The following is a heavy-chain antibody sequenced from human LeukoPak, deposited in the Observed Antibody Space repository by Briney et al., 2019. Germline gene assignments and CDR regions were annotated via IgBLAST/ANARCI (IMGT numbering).Heavy chain of an antibody. CDR2: ISSSSSYM. CDR3: ARAEARGVMLPGY. V-gene: IGHV3-21*01. CDR1: GFTFSSYS. D-gene: IGHD3-10*01. Sequence: PGGSLRLSCAASGFTFSSYSMNWVRQAPGKGLEWVSSISSSSSYMYYADSVKGRFTISRDNAKNSLYLQMNSLRAEDTAVYYCARAEARGVMLPGYWGQGTLVTVSS. J-gene: IGHJ4*02.